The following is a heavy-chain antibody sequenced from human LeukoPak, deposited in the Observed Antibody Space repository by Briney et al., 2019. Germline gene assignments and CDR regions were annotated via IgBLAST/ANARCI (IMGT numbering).Heavy chain of an antibody. J-gene: IGHJ4*02. D-gene: IGHD3-16*01. CDR3: ARGSALVLHPFDY. Sequence: ASVKVSCKASGYTFTGYYMHWVRQAPGQGLEWMGWINPNSGGTNYAQKFQGRVTMTRDTSISTAYMELSSLRSDDTAVYYCARGSALVLHPFDYWGQGTLVTVSS. V-gene: IGHV1-2*02. CDR2: INPNSGGT. CDR1: GYTFTGYY.